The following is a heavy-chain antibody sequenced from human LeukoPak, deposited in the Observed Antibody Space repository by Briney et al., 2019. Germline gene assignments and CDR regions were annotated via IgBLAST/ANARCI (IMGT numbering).Heavy chain of an antibody. CDR1: GFTFSSYW. CDR2: INSDGSST. CDR3: ARGTWELLGPFFDY. J-gene: IGHJ4*02. D-gene: IGHD1-26*01. Sequence: GGSLRLSCAASGFTFSSYWMHWVRQAPGKGLVWVSRINSDGSSTSYADSVKGRFTISRDNAKNTLYLQMNSLGAEDTAVYYCARGTWELLGPFFDYWGQGTLVTVSS. V-gene: IGHV3-74*01.